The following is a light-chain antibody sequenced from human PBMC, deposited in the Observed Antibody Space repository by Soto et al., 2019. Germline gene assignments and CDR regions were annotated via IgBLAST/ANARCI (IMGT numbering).Light chain of an antibody. CDR2: GAS. CDR3: QQYGSSLFT. V-gene: IGKV3-20*01. CDR1: QSFSSSY. J-gene: IGKJ5*01. Sequence: EILLTQSPGTMSFSTGEISTLSFRSSQSFSSSYLAWYQQKPGQAPRLLIYGASSRATGIPDRFSGSGSGTDFTLTISRLEPEDFAVYYCQQYGSSLFTFGQGTRLEIK.